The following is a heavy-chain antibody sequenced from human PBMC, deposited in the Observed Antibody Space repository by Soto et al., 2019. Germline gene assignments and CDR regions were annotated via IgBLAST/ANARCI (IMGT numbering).Heavy chain of an antibody. D-gene: IGHD3-22*01. CDR3: ARGRMAYYYDSSGYYYDY. Sequence: SETLSLTCTVSGGSISSGGYYWSWIRQHPGKGLEWIGYIYYSGSTYYNPSLKSRVTISVDTSKNQFSLKLSSVTAADTAVYYCARGRMAYYYDSSGYYYDYWGQGTLVTVSS. CDR2: IYYSGST. CDR1: GGSISSGGYY. J-gene: IGHJ4*02. V-gene: IGHV4-31*03.